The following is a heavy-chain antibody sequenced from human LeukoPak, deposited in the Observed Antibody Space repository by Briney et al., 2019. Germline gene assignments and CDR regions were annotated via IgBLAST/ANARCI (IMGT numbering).Heavy chain of an antibody. Sequence: GGSLRLSCAASGFTVSSNYMSWVRQAPGKGLEWVSVVYSGGSTYYADSVKGRFTISRDNSKNTLYLQMNSLRAEDTAVYYCASDRDSSGYYYVWGQGTLVTVSS. CDR2: VYSGGST. D-gene: IGHD3-22*01. V-gene: IGHV3-53*01. CDR1: GFTVSSNY. J-gene: IGHJ4*02. CDR3: ASDRDSSGYYYV.